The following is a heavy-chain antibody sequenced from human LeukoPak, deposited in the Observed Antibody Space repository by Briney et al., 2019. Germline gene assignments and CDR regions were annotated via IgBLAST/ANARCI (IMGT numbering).Heavy chain of an antibody. J-gene: IGHJ4*02. CDR2: IYYSGST. CDR3: ASLAGGDGSNLGAYFDY. Sequence: SETLSLTCTVSGGSISSYYWSWIRQPPGKGLEWIGYIYYSGSTNYNPSLKSRVTISVDTSKNQFSLKLSSVTAADTAVYYCASLAGGDGSNLGAYFDYWGQGTLVTVSS. CDR1: GGSISSYY. D-gene: IGHD5-24*01. V-gene: IGHV4-59*01.